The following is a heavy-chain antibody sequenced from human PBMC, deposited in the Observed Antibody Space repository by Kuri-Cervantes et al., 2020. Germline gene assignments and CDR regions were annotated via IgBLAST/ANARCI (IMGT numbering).Heavy chain of an antibody. CDR3: AKPRGYDILTGYYLMSFDY. V-gene: IGHV3-30*18. D-gene: IGHD3-9*01. CDR2: ISYDGSNK. Sequence: GGSLRLSCAASGFTFSSYGMHWVRQAPGKGLEWVAVISYDGSNKYYADSVKGRFTISRDNSKSTLYLQMNSLRAEDTAVYYCAKPRGYDILTGYYLMSFDYWGQGTLVTVSS. CDR1: GFTFSSYG. J-gene: IGHJ4*02.